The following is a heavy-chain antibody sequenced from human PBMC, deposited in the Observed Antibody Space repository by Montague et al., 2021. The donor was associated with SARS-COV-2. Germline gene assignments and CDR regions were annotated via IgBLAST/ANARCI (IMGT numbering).Heavy chain of an antibody. D-gene: IGHD1-1*01. V-gene: IGHV4-39*01. CDR2: IFYDGTS. Sequence: SETLSLTCTVSGVSISSTHYCWGWVRQTPGKGLEWIGNIFYDGTSRSNPSLNSRVTISVDTSKNQLSLRLSSVTAADTAVYFCARHKAWNVDYYYIDFWGQGTAVTVSS. CDR3: ARHKAWNVDYYYIDF. CDR1: GVSISSTHYC. J-gene: IGHJ6*03.